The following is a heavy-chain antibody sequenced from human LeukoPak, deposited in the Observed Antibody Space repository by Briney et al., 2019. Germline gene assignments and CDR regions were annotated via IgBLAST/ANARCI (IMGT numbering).Heavy chain of an antibody. J-gene: IGHJ5*02. V-gene: IGHV3-74*01. CDR1: GFTFSSYW. CDR2: INSDGSST. Sequence: GGSLRLSCAASGFTFSSYWMHWVRQAPGKGLVWVSRINSDGSSTSYADSVKGRFTISRDNAKNTLYLQMNSLRAEDTAVYNCARARGHYDRGWFDPWGQGTLVTVSS. CDR3: ARARGHYDRGWFDP. D-gene: IGHD3-22*01.